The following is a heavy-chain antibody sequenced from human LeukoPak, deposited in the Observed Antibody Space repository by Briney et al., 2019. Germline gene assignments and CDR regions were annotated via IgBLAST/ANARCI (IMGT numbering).Heavy chain of an antibody. J-gene: IGHJ4*02. V-gene: IGHV4-59*01. CDR3: ARVFSGYDYLDY. CDR2: IYYSGST. D-gene: IGHD5-12*01. Sequence: SETLSLTCTVSGGSISSYYWSWLRQPPGKGLEWIGYIYYSGSTNYNPSLKSRVTISVDTSKNQYSLKLSSVTAADTAVYYCARVFSGYDYLDYWGQGTLVTVSS. CDR1: GGSISSYY.